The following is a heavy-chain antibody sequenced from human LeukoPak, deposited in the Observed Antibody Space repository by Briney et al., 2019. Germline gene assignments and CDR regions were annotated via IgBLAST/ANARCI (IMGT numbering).Heavy chain of an antibody. Sequence: GASVKVSCKASGYTFTSYNINWVRQAPGQGLEWMAWISTNNGNTNYAPKLQGRVTLTTDTSTSTAYMDLRSLTSDDTAVYYCARDSSGFYYVHWGQGTLVTVSS. CDR3: ARDSSGFYYVH. D-gene: IGHD3-22*01. CDR1: GYTFTSYN. V-gene: IGHV1-18*01. CDR2: ISTNNGNT. J-gene: IGHJ4*02.